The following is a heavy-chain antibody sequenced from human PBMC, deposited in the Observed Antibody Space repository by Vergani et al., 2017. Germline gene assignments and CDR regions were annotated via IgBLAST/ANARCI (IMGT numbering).Heavy chain of an antibody. CDR2: IWYDGSNK. V-gene: IGHV3-33*06. D-gene: IGHD4-17*01. Sequence: VQLVESGGGVVQPGRSLRLSCAASGFTFSSYGMHWVRQAPGKGLEWVAVIWYDGSNKYYADSVKGRFTISRDNSKNTLYLQMNSLRAEDTAVYYCAKEPFAYGDFDYFDYWGQGTLVTVSS. J-gene: IGHJ4*02. CDR1: GFTFSSYG. CDR3: AKEPFAYGDFDYFDY.